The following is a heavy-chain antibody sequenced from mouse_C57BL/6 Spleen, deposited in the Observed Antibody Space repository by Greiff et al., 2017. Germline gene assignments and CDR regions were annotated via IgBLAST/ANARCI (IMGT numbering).Heavy chain of an antibody. CDR3: TSGTTVGYFDV. CDR2: IDPADGDT. V-gene: IGHV14-1*01. Sequence: VQLKQSGAELVRPGASVKLSCTASGFNIKDYYMHWVKQRPEQGLEWIGRIDPADGDTEYAPKFQGKATMTADTSSNTAYLQLSSLTSGDTAVYYCTSGTTVGYFDVWGTGTTVTVSS. CDR1: GFNIKDYY. J-gene: IGHJ1*03. D-gene: IGHD1-1*01.